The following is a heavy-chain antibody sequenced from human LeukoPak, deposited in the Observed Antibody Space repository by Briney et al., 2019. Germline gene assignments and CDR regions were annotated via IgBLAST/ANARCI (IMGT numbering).Heavy chain of an antibody. V-gene: IGHV3-23*01. Sequence: GGSLRLSCAASGFTFSSYAMSWVRQAPGKGLEWVSAISGSGGSTYYADSVKGRFTISRDNSKNTLYLQMNSLRAEDTAVYYCAKPLVVVTATPDAFDIWGQGTMVTVSS. CDR2: ISGSGGST. J-gene: IGHJ3*02. CDR3: AKPLVVVTATPDAFDI. D-gene: IGHD2-21*02. CDR1: GFTFSSYA.